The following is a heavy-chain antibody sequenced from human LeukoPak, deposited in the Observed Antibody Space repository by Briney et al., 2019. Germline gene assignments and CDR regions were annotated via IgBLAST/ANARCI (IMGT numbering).Heavy chain of an antibody. CDR3: AKDNWETEAPGYFDY. J-gene: IGHJ4*02. Sequence: PGGSLRLSCAASGFTFSSYGMHWVRQAPGKGLEWVAVISYDGSNKYYADSVKGRFTISRDNSKNTLYLQKNSLRAEDTAVYYWAKDNWETEAPGYFDYWGQGTLVTVSS. CDR1: GFTFSSYG. V-gene: IGHV3-30*18. D-gene: IGHD7-27*01. CDR2: ISYDGSNK.